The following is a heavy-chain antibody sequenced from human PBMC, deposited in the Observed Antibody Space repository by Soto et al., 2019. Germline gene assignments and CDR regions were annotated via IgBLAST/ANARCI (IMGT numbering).Heavy chain of an antibody. V-gene: IGHV4-31*03. J-gene: IGHJ3*02. CDR3: ARDLGLGLMRRRTGTFDI. D-gene: IGHD2-8*01. CDR1: GGSISSGGYY. CDR2: IYYSGST. Sequence: TLSLTCTVSGGSISSGGYYWSWIRQHPGKGLEWIGYIYYSGSTYYNPSLKSRVTISVDTSKNQFSLKLSSVTAADTAVYYCARDLGLGLMRRRTGTFDIWGQGTMVTVSS.